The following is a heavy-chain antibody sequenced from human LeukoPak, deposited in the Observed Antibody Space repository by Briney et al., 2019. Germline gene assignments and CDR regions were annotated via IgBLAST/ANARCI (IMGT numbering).Heavy chain of an antibody. CDR3: ARANFHYDILTGYSIVGYFDY. CDR1: GGSFSGYY. D-gene: IGHD3-9*01. Sequence: SETLSLTCAVYGGSFSGYYWSWIRQPPGKGLEWIGEINHSGSTNYNPSLKSRVTISVDTSKNQFSLKLSSVTAADTAVYYCARANFHYDILTGYSIVGYFDYWGQGTLVTVSS. CDR2: INHSGST. V-gene: IGHV4-34*01. J-gene: IGHJ4*02.